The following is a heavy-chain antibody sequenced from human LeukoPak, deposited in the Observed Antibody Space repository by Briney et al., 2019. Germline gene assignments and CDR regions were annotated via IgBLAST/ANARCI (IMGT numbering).Heavy chain of an antibody. CDR2: ISGSGGST. CDR3: ASDGCSGGSCYSGYLYYFDY. V-gene: IGHV3-23*01. CDR1: GFTFNNYA. Sequence: PGGSLRLSCAASGFTFNNYAMSWVRQAPGKGLEWVSAISGSGGSTYYADSVKGRFTISRDNSKNTLYLQMNSLRAEDTAVYYCASDGCSGGSCYSGYLYYFDYWGQGTLVTVSS. J-gene: IGHJ4*02. D-gene: IGHD2-15*01.